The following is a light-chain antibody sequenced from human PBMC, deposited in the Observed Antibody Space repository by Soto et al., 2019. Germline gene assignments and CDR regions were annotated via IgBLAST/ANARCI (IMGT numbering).Light chain of an antibody. CDR1: QRVSSSY. CDR3: QQFGTSPPAIT. Sequence: PGERATLSCRASQRVSSSYLVWYQQKTGQAPRLLIYSASTRATGIPDRFSGSVSGTDFTLTISRLEPDDFAVYYCQQFGTSPPAITFGQGTRLELK. CDR2: SAS. V-gene: IGKV3-20*01. J-gene: IGKJ5*01.